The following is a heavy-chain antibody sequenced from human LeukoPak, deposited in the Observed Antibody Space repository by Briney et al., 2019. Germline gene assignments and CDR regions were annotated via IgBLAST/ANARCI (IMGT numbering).Heavy chain of an antibody. CDR1: GFTFSSYW. CDR3: ARQEQSFRISSYFDY. V-gene: IGHV3-74*01. J-gene: IGHJ4*02. Sequence: GGSLRLSCAASGFTFSSYWMHWVRQATGKGLVWVSRINSDGSSTSYADSVKGRFTISRDNAKNTLYLQMNSLRAEDTAVYYCARQEQSFRISSYFDYWGQGTLVTVSS. CDR2: INSDGSST. D-gene: IGHD6-13*01.